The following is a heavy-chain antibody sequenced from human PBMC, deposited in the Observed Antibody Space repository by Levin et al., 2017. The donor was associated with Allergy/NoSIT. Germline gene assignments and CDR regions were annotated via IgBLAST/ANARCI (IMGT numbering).Heavy chain of an antibody. CDR2: VNEDGSGT. Sequence: GGSLRLSCAASGFTFSSNWMHWVRQAPGKGLVWVSRVNEDGSGTKYYADSVKGRFTISRDNAKNTVYLQMNSLRAEDTAVYYGVRDLHLWRLAYWGQGILVTVSS. J-gene: IGHJ4*02. V-gene: IGHV3-74*01. CDR3: VRDLHLWRLAY. D-gene: IGHD2-21*01. CDR1: GFTFSSNW.